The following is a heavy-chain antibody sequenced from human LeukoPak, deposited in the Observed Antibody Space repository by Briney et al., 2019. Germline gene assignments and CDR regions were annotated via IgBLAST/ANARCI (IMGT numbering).Heavy chain of an antibody. CDR3: AREGRSSWYEYYYYGMDV. CDR1: GGSISDYY. V-gene: IGHV4-4*07. D-gene: IGHD6-13*01. CDR2: FYSSGYT. J-gene: IGHJ6*02. Sequence: SETLSLTCTVSGGSISDYYWIWIRQPAGKGLEWIGRFYSSGYTNSNPSLKSRVTMSVDTSKNQFSLKLSSVTAADTALYYCAREGRSSWYEYYYYGMDVWGQGTTVTVSS.